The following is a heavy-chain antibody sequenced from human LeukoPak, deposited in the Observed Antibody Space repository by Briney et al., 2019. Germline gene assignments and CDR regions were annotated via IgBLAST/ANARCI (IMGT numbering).Heavy chain of an antibody. CDR1: GGSISSYY. J-gene: IGHJ3*02. V-gene: IGHV4-59*01. D-gene: IGHD1-14*01. CDR3: ARVIRDTTPQPTRPGAFDI. CDR2: IYYSGST. Sequence: SETLSLTCTVSGGSISSYYWSWIRQPPGKGLEWIGYIYYSGSTNYNPSLKSRVTISVDTSKNQFSLKLGSVTAADTAVYYCARVIRDTTPQPTRPGAFDIWGQGTMVTVSS.